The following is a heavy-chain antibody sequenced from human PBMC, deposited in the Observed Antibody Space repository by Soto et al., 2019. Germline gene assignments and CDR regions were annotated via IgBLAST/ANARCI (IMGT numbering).Heavy chain of an antibody. CDR1: GQSFSGHS. Sequence: QVQLQQWGAGLLKPSETLSLSCAVYGQSFSGHSWAWIRQPPGKGLEGIGEINESGSTYYNPSLKTRVTISTNTSKNQYSLQLSSVSATDTAAYFCARGSGIVALPGELEDVKYNYWGQGTLVNVSS. D-gene: IGHD1-1*01. CDR3: ARGSGIVALPGELEDVKYNY. CDR2: INESGST. J-gene: IGHJ4*02. V-gene: IGHV4-34*01.